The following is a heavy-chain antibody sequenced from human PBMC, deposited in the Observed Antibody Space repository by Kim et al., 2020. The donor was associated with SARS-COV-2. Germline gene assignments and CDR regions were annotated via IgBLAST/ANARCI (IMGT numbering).Heavy chain of an antibody. Sequence: GTTYHADSVKGRCTISRDNSRNTVFLQMNSLRAEDTAVYYCARLRDYGMDVWGQGTTVTVSS. CDR2: GTT. CDR3: ARLRDYGMDV. V-gene: IGHV3-53*01. J-gene: IGHJ6*02.